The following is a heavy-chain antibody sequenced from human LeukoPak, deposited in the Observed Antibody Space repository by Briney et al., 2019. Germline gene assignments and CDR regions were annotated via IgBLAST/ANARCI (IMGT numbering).Heavy chain of an antibody. Sequence: GASVKVSCKASGYTFTSYGISWVRQAPGQGLEWMGVINPSGGSTSYAQKFQGRVTMTRDTSTSTVYMELSSLRSEDTAVYYCAREIRAAAGEGNWFDPWGQGTLVTVSS. CDR3: AREIRAAAGEGNWFDP. J-gene: IGHJ5*02. CDR1: GYTFTSYG. CDR2: INPSGGST. D-gene: IGHD6-13*01. V-gene: IGHV1-46*01.